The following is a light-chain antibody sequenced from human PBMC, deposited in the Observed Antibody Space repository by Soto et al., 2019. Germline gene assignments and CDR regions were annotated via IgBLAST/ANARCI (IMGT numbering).Light chain of an antibody. Sequence: EIVLTQSPGTLSLSPGERATLSCRASQSVGSSYLAGYQHKPGQAPRLLIHGGSSRATGVPDRFSGSGSGTDFTLTISRLEPEDFSVDYWQQYGTSPLSFGQGTRLDIE. CDR2: GGS. V-gene: IGKV3-20*01. J-gene: IGKJ5*01. CDR1: QSVGSSY. CDR3: QQYGTSPLS.